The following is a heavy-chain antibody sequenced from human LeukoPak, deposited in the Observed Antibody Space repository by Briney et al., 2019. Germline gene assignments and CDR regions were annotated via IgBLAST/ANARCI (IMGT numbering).Heavy chain of an antibody. D-gene: IGHD6-13*01. CDR2: ISSSGTTI. CDR1: GFTFSSYS. V-gene: IGHV3-48*01. J-gene: IGHJ4*02. CDR3: ARDLKGYSSSGGGDF. Sequence: PGGSLRLSCASSGFTFSSYSMNWVRQAPGKGLEWVSYISSSGTTISYADSVKGRFTISRDSTRNSLYLQMNSLRVEDTAIYYCARDLKGYSSSGGGDFWGQGTLVTVSS.